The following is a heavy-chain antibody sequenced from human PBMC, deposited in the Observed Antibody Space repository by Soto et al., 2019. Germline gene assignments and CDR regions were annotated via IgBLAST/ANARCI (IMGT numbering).Heavy chain of an antibody. CDR1: GFTFSSYA. CDR3: AKRTVGWYFDL. CDR2: ISGSGGST. J-gene: IGHJ2*01. V-gene: IGHV3-23*01. Sequence: EVQLLESGGGLVQPGGSLRLSCAASGFTFSSYAMSWVRQAPGKGLEWVSVISGSGGSTYYADSVKGRFTISRDNSKNTRYLQMNSLRAEETAVYYCAKRTVGWYFDLWGRGTLVTVSS. D-gene: IGHD4-17*01.